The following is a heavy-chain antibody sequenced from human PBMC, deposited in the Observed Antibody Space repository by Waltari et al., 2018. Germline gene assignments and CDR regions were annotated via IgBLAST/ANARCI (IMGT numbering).Heavy chain of an antibody. D-gene: IGHD6-13*01. CDR2: IKSDGSEK. Sequence: EVHLVESGGGLVQPGGSLRLSCAASGFTFSRYWMTWVRQAPGKGLEWVANIKSDGSEKYFLHSVRGRFTISRDNAENSLYLQMNSLRVEDTAVYHCVRGKGIVAPFDWWGQGTLVTVSS. CDR3: VRGKGIVAPFDW. CDR1: GFTFSRYW. V-gene: IGHV3-7*01. J-gene: IGHJ4*02.